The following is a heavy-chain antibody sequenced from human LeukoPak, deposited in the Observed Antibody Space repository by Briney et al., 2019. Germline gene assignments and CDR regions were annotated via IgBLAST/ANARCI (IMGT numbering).Heavy chain of an antibody. CDR3: ARSSNWTWDY. J-gene: IGHJ4*02. V-gene: IGHV4-30-2*01. D-gene: IGHD1-1*01. CDR1: GGSISSGGYY. CDR2: IYHSGST. Sequence: SQTLSLTCTVSGGSISSGGYYWSWIRQPPGKGLEWIGYIYHSGSTYYNPSLKSRVTISVDRSKNQFSLKLSSVTAADTAVYYCARSSNWTWDYWGQGTLVTVSS.